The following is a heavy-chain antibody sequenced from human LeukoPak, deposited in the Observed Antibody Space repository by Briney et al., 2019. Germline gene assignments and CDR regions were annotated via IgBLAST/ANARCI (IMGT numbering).Heavy chain of an antibody. CDR2: ISWNSGSI. Sequence: GGSLRLSCAASGFTFDDYAMHWVRQAPGKGLEWVSGISWNSGSIGYADSVKGRFTISRDNSRNTLSLQMNSLRAEDTAVYYCAKDLYSSGWSSSLDYWGQGTLVTVSS. V-gene: IGHV3-9*01. D-gene: IGHD6-19*01. CDR1: GFTFDDYA. J-gene: IGHJ4*02. CDR3: AKDLYSSGWSSSLDY.